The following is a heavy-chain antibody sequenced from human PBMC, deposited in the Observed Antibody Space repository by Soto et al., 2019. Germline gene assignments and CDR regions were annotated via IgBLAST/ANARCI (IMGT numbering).Heavy chain of an antibody. CDR3: AREYEVWVITTDFDY. J-gene: IGHJ4*02. D-gene: IGHD3-22*01. CDR2: ISYDGSNK. V-gene: IGHV3-30-3*01. Sequence: GGSLRLSCAASGFTFSSYAMHWVRQAPGKGLEWVAVISYDGSNKYYADSVKGRFTISRDNSKNTLYPQMNSLRAEDTAVYYCAREYEVWVITTDFDYWGQGTLVTVSS. CDR1: GFTFSSYA.